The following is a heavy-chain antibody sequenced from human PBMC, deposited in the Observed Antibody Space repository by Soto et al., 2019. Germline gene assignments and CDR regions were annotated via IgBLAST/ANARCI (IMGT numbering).Heavy chain of an antibody. CDR2: IYYSGST. CDR3: ARVGEYYDILTGYQSPDAFDI. Sequence: SETLSLTCTVSGGSISSGGYYWSWIRQHPGKGLEWIGYIYYSGSTYYNPSLKSRVTISVDTSKNQFSLKLSSVTAADTAVYYSARVGEYYDILTGYQSPDAFDIWGQATMDTVSS. V-gene: IGHV4-31*03. J-gene: IGHJ3*02. D-gene: IGHD3-9*01. CDR1: GGSISSGGYY.